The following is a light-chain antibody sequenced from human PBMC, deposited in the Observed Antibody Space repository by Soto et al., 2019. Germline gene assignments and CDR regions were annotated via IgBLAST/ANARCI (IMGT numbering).Light chain of an antibody. CDR3: QQYGSSPIT. CDR1: QSFSSSY. CDR2: GAS. J-gene: IGKJ5*01. Sequence: EIVGTQAPGTLSLSPWGRASLSCRASQSFSSSYLAWYQQKPGQAHRLLIYGASSRATGIPDRFSGSGSGPDFTLTISRLEPEDSAVYSCQQYGSSPITFGQGIRLETK. V-gene: IGKV3-20*01.